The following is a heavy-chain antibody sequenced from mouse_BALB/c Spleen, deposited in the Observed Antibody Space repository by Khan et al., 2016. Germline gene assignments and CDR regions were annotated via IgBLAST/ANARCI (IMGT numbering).Heavy chain of an antibody. V-gene: IGHV1S56*01. CDR1: GYTFTTFY. Sequence: QVRLQQSGPELVKPGASVRISCKASGYTFTTFYIHWLKQRPGQGLEWIGWIYPGNINTKYNENFKDKATLTADQSASTAYMQLSSLTSDDSAVYFCARGYYEWYFDVWGAGTTVTVSS. CDR3: ARGYYEWYFDV. D-gene: IGHD2-4*01. J-gene: IGHJ1*01. CDR2: IYPGNINT.